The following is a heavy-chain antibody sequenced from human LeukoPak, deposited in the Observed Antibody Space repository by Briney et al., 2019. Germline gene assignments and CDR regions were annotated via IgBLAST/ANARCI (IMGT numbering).Heavy chain of an antibody. CDR1: GCSISSYY. Sequence: SGTLTLTCTVSGCSISSYYWSWVRQPPGKGLEWIGYIYYSGTTNYNPSLKSGVTISVDTSKTQFSLKLSSVTAADTAVYYCARNYDSSGYTTFGYWGQGTLVTVSS. CDR2: IYYSGTT. D-gene: IGHD3-22*01. V-gene: IGHV4-59*01. CDR3: ARNYDSSGYTTFGY. J-gene: IGHJ4*02.